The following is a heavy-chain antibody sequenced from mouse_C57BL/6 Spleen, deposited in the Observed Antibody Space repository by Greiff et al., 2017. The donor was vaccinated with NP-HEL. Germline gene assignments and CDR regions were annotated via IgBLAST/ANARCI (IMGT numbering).Heavy chain of an antibody. D-gene: IGHD1-1*01. J-gene: IGHJ3*01. CDR1: GYTFTSYW. Sequence: QVQLKQPGAELVKPGASVKLSCKASGYTFTSYWMQWVKQRPGQGLEWIGEIDPSDSYTNYNQKFKGKATLTVDTSSSTAYMQLSSLASEDSAVYYCAREDYYGSSSAYWGQGTLVTVSA. CDR2: IDPSDSYT. CDR3: AREDYYGSSSAY. V-gene: IGHV1-50*01.